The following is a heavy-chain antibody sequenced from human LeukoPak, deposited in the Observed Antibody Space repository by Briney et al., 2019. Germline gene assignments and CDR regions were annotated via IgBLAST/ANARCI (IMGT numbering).Heavy chain of an antibody. J-gene: IGHJ4*02. V-gene: IGHV3-11*03. CDR3: ATTYQPLLRRTDF. CDR1: GFTFTDYY. CDR2: ISSSGSYA. Sequence: GGSLRLSCAASGFTFTDYYMSWIRQAPGEGLEWGSYISSSGSYANYADSVKGRFTISRDNAKNSLYLQMNSLRAEDTAVYYCATTYQPLLRRTDFWGQGTLVTVSP. D-gene: IGHD2-2*01.